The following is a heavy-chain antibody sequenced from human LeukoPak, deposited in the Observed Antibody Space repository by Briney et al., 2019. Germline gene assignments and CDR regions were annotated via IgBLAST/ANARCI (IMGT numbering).Heavy chain of an antibody. CDR2: IYYSGTT. CDR1: GGSISSYY. D-gene: IGHD6-19*01. Sequence: SEALSLTCSVSGGSISSYYWSWIRQPPGKGLEWIGYIYYSGTTNYNPSLKSRVTISVDTSKNQFSLKLSSVTAADTAVYYCARGSGWYFYWGQGTLVTVSS. CDR3: ARGSGWYFY. J-gene: IGHJ4*02. V-gene: IGHV4-59*01.